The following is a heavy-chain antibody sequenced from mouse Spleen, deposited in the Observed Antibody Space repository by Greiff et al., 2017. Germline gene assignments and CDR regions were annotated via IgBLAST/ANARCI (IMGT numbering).Heavy chain of an antibody. J-gene: IGHJ1*03. CDR3: ASPYYYGSRGYFDV. Sequence: VQRVESGPGLVQPSQSLSITCTVSGFSFTSYGVHWVRQSPGKGLEWLGVIWSGGSTDYNAAFISRLSISKDNSKSQVFFKMNSLQADDTAIYYCASPYYYGSRGYFDVWGTGTTVTVSS. CDR2: IWSGGST. V-gene: IGHV2-2*01. CDR1: GFSFTSYG. D-gene: IGHD1-1*01.